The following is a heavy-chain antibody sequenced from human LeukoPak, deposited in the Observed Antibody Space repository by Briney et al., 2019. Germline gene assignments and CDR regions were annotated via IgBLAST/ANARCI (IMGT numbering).Heavy chain of an antibody. Sequence: GGSLRLSCAASGLTFDDYVMNWVRQAPGKGLEWVSGIIWNSGTIGYADSVKGRFTISRDNAKNSLYLQMNSLRAEDTALYYCVKGAAYHLGDAFDIWGQGTMVTVSS. V-gene: IGHV3-9*01. CDR1: GLTFDDYV. D-gene: IGHD2-15*01. CDR3: VKGAAYHLGDAFDI. CDR2: IIWNSGTI. J-gene: IGHJ3*02.